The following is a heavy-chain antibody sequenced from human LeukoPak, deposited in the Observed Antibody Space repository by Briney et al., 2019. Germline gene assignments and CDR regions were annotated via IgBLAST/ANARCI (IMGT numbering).Heavy chain of an antibody. V-gene: IGHV3-23*01. D-gene: IGHD5-18*01. J-gene: IGHJ4*02. CDR3: ARDRGYSYAAFDY. Sequence: GGSLRLSCAASGFTFSSYSMNWVRQAPGKGLEWVSAISGSGVSTYYADSVKGRFTTSRDNSKNTLYLQMNSLRAEDTAVYYCARDRGYSYAAFDYWGQGTLVTVSS. CDR1: GFTFSSYS. CDR2: ISGSGVST.